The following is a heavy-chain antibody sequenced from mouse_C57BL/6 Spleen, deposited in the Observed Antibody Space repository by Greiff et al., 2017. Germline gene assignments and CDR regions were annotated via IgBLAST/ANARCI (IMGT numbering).Heavy chain of an antibody. CDR3: VRTGTEAWFAY. Sequence: EVMLVESGGGLVQPKGSLKLSCAASGFSFNTYAMNWVRQAPGKGLEWVARIRSKSNNYATYYADSVKDRFTISRDDSESMLYLQMNNLKTEDTAMYYCVRTGTEAWFAYWGQGTLVTVSA. CDR2: IRSKSNNYAT. V-gene: IGHV10-1*01. CDR1: GFSFNTYA. J-gene: IGHJ3*01. D-gene: IGHD4-1*01.